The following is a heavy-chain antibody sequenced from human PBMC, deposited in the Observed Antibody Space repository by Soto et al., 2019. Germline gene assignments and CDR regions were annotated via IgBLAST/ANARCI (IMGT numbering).Heavy chain of an antibody. J-gene: IGHJ3*02. CDR1: GYFISGGYY. CDR2: IYHNGRA. D-gene: IGHD3-22*01. CDR3: ARAYDTSLYYSEGCAFDI. V-gene: IGHV4-38-2*01. Sequence: PSETLSLTCAVSGYFISGGYYWGWIRQPPGKGLEWIGNIYHNGRAYYNPSLKSRVTISVDTSKNQFSLKLNSVTAADTAVYYCARAYDTSLYYSEGCAFDIWGQGTMVTVSS.